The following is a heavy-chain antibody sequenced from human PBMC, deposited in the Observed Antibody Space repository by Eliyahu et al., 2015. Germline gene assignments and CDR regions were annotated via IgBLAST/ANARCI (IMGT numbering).Heavy chain of an antibody. D-gene: IGHD6-19*01. CDR1: XFXFXSYG. Sequence: QVQLVESGGGVVQPGRXLRLSCXASXFXFXSYGMHWVRQAPGKGLEWVAVISYDGSNKYYADSVKGRFTISRDNSKNTLYLQMNSLRAEDTAVYYCAKDPSLSSGGDYWGQGTLVTVSS. J-gene: IGHJ4*02. CDR3: AKDPSLSSGGDY. V-gene: IGHV3-30*18. CDR2: ISYDGSNK.